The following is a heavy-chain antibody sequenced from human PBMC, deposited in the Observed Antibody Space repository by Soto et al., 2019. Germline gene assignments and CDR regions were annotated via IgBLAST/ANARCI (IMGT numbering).Heavy chain of an antibody. CDR3: PRVRVGSAREVTANGFGL. V-gene: IGHV5-10-1*01. CDR2: IDLSDYSYT. Sequence: PGESMWISCKGSGYSLPSYWISWVRQMPGKGLEWMGMIDLSDYSYTNYSSPFQDHVTISAHRSISTAYLQVRRPKASDTAMYYCPRVRVGSAREVTANGFGLWGQGALVAVSS. CDR1: GYSLPSYW. J-gene: IGHJ5*02. D-gene: IGHD3-10*01.